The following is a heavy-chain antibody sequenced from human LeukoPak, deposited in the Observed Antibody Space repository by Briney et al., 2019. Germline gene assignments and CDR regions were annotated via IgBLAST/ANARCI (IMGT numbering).Heavy chain of an antibody. CDR2: SNTDGTI. CDR3: VRDRDYAFDF. CDR1: GFTFSYYS. J-gene: IGHJ3*01. V-gene: IGHV3-48*02. Sequence: GGSLRLSCAAYGFTFSYYSMNWVPQAPGQGLEWISYSNTDGTISYADSVKGRFTISRDNAENSLYLQMNSLRDEDTAFYFCVRDRDYAFDFWGQGTMVTVSS.